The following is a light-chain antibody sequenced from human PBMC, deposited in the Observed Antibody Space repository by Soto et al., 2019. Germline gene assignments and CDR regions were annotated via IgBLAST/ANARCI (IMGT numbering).Light chain of an antibody. CDR1: SSNVGSNF. CDR3: AAWDDRLSAYV. CDR2: RNN. V-gene: IGLV1-47*01. J-gene: IGLJ1*01. Sequence: QSVLTQPPSASATPGQRVTISCSGGSSNVGSNFVFWYQHFPGTAPKLLIYRNNQRPSGVPDRFSGSKAGTSVSLGISGLRSEDEADYYCAAWDDRLSAYVFGTGTKLTVL.